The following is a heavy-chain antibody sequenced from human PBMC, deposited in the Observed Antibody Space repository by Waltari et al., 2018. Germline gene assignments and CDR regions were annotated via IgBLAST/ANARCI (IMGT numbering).Heavy chain of an antibody. CDR2: ISYDGINK. CDR1: GFTFRSYG. D-gene: IGHD3-22*01. J-gene: IGHJ3*02. Sequence: QVQRVESGGGVVQPGRSRRLACAASGFTFRSYGMHWVRPAPGKVLAWVAVISYDGINKYYAASVKGRFSISRDNSTNALYLQTNSLRAEDTAVYYCAKVPAMIGPNDAFDIWGQGTMVTVSS. CDR3: AKVPAMIGPNDAFDI. V-gene: IGHV3-30*18.